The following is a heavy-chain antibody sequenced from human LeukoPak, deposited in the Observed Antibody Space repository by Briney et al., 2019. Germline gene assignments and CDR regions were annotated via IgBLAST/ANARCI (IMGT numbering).Heavy chain of an antibody. CDR1: GGSISSYY. Sequence: PSETLSLTCTVSGGSISSYYWSWIRQPPGKGLEWIGYIYYSGSTNYNPSLKSRVTISVDTSKNQFSLKLSSVTAADTAVYYCARNYGGWFDSWGQGTLVTVSS. J-gene: IGHJ5*01. CDR3: ARNYGGWFDS. V-gene: IGHV4-59*01. D-gene: IGHD4-23*01. CDR2: IYYSGST.